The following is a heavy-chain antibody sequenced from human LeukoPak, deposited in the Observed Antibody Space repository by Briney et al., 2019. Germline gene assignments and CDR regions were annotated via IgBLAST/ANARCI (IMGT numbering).Heavy chain of an antibody. Sequence: GGSLRLFRAASGFTFSSYGMHWVRQAPGKGLEWVAVISYDGSNKYYADSVKGRFTISRDNSKNTLYLQMNSLRAEDTAVYYCAKDRRLGVRGVITWGQGTLVTVSS. J-gene: IGHJ5*02. CDR2: ISYDGSNK. CDR1: GFTFSSYG. CDR3: AKDRRLGVRGVIT. V-gene: IGHV3-30*18. D-gene: IGHD3-10*01.